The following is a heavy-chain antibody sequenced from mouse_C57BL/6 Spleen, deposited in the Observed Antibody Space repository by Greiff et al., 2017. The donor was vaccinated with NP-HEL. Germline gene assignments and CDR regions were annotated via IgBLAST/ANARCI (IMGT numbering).Heavy chain of an antibody. J-gene: IGHJ3*01. V-gene: IGHV1-18*01. CDR2: INPNNGGT. CDR3: ASKPPNWDGFAY. D-gene: IGHD4-1*01. Sequence: EVQLQQSGPELVKPGASVKIPCKASGYTFTDYNMDWVKQSHGKSLEWIGDINPNNGGTIYNQKFKGKATLTVDKSSSTAYMELRSLTSEDTAVYYCASKPPNWDGFAYWGQGTLVTVSA. CDR1: GYTFTDYN.